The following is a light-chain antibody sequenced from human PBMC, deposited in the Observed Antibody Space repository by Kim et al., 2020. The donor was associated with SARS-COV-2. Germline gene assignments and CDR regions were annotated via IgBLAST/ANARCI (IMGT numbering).Light chain of an antibody. CDR3: QQRSSWPPT. V-gene: IGKV3-11*01. J-gene: IGKJ3*01. CDR1: QSVSSY. Sequence: EIVLTQSPATLSLSPGERATLSCRASQSVSSYLAWYQQKPGQAPRLLIYDASNRATGIPARLSGSGSGTDFTLTISSLEPEDFAVYYCQQRSSWPPTFGPGTKVDIK. CDR2: DAS.